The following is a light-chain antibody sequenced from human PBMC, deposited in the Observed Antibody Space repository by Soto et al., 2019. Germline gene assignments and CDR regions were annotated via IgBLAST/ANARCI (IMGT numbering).Light chain of an antibody. V-gene: IGLV2-14*03. CDR2: DVS. CDR3: SSFTTSTSYV. J-gene: IGLJ1*01. Sequence: QYALTQPASESGSPGQSITISCTGTSSDVGAYDYVSWYQQHPGEVPKLMIFDVSDRPSGVSNRFSGSKSGNTASLTISGLQAEDEADYYCSSFTTSTSYVFGTGTKVTVL. CDR1: SSDVGAYDY.